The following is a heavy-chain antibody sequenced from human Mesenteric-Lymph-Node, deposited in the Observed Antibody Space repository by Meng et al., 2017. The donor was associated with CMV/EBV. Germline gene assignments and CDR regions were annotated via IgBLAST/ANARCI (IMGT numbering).Heavy chain of an antibody. J-gene: IGHJ6*02. CDR2: INHSGST. CDR1: GGSFSGYY. V-gene: IGHV4-34*01. Sequence: SQTLSLTCAVYGGSFSGYYWSWIRQPPGKGLEWIGEINHSGSTNYNPSLKSRVTISVDTSKNQFSLKLSSVTAADTAVYYCARDWGYNAMDVWGQGTTVTVSS. D-gene: IGHD3-16*01. CDR3: ARDWGYNAMDV.